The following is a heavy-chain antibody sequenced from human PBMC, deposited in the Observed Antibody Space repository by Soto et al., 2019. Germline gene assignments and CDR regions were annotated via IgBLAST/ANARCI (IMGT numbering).Heavy chain of an antibody. CDR2: INTYNGMT. CDR3: AKSPRGEMATD. Sequence: QVKLVQSGGEVKKPGASVTVSCKASGYTFINYHITWVRQAPGQGLEWMAWINTYNGMTDYAQRFQGRVTMTRDTSTSTAYMELRNLGSYDTAVYFCAKSPRGEMATDWGQGTLVTVSS. V-gene: IGHV1-18*01. CDR1: GYTFINYH. J-gene: IGHJ4*02. D-gene: IGHD5-12*01.